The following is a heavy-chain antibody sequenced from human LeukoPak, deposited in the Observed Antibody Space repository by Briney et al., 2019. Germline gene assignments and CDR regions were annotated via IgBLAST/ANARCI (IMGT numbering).Heavy chain of an antibody. CDR2: IVVGSGNT. J-gene: IGHJ4*02. D-gene: IGHD6-13*01. V-gene: IGHV1-58*01. CDR3: AADLLGAAAYY. Sequence: SVKVSCKASGFSFTSSAVQWVRQARGQRLEWIGWIVVGSGNTHYAQNFQERVTITRDMSTTTAYMELSSLRSGDTAVYYCAADLLGAAAYYWGQGTLVTVSS. CDR1: GFSFTSSA.